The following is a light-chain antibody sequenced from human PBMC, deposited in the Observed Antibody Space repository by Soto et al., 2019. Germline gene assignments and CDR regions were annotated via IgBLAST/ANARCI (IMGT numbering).Light chain of an antibody. CDR2: GAS. CDR1: KRVNGN. J-gene: IGKJ5*01. CDR3: QHYNNWST. Sequence: EIVRPHPPAPLSLPPGEGATLSSRPSKRVNGNLAWYQQKPGQAPRLLIYGASTRATGIPARFSGSGSGTEFTLTISSLQSEDFAVYYCQHYNNWSTFGQGTRLEIK. V-gene: IGKV3-15*01.